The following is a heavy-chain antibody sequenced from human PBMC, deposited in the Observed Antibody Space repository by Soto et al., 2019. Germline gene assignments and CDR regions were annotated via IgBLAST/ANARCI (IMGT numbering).Heavy chain of an antibody. CDR3: ARAWLTYYDSSGYPNFDY. CDR1: GYTFSSYD. Sequence: ASVKVSCKASGYTFSSYDINWVRQATGQGLEWMGWMNPNNDNTGYAQQFQGRVTMTRNTSTSTVYMELSSLRSEDTAVYYCARAWLTYYDSSGYPNFDYWGQGTLVTVSS. D-gene: IGHD3-22*01. J-gene: IGHJ4*02. CDR2: MNPNNDNT. V-gene: IGHV1-8*01.